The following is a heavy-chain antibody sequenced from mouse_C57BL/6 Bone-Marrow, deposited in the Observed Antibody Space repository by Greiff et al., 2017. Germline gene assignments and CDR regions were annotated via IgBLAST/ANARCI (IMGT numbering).Heavy chain of an antibody. CDR2: IDPSDSYT. Sequence: QVQLQQPGAELVEPGASVKLSCKASGYTFTSYWMQWVKQRPGQGLEWIGEIDPSDSYTNYNQKFKGKATLTVDTSSSTAYMQLSSLTSEDSAVYYCARPSGYVDYAMDYWGQGTSVTVSS. J-gene: IGHJ4*01. CDR1: GYTFTSYW. D-gene: IGHD3-2*02. V-gene: IGHV1-50*01. CDR3: ARPSGYVDYAMDY.